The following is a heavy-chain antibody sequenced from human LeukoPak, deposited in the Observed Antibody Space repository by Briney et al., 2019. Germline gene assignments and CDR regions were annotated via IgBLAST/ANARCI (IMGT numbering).Heavy chain of an antibody. CDR2: IYPGDSDT. CDR1: GYSFTSYW. V-gene: IGHV5-51*01. Sequence: GESLKISCKGSGYSFTSYWIGWVRQMPGKGLEWMGVIYPGDSDTRYSPSFQGQVTISADESITTAYLQWSSLKASDTAMYYCVRQRGYCSSASCPSAYFDYWGQGTLVTVSS. D-gene: IGHD2-2*01. CDR3: VRQRGYCSSASCPSAYFDY. J-gene: IGHJ4*02.